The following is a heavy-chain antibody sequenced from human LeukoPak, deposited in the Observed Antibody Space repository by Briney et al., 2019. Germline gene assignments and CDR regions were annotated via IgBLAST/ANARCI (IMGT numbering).Heavy chain of an antibody. CDR3: AKEMSLITFGGVISNPFDY. CDR1: GFTFSSYW. D-gene: IGHD3-16*01. V-gene: IGHV3-74*01. CDR2: INSDGSIT. Sequence: GGSLRLSCATSGFTFSSYWMHWVRQVPGRGLVWVSRINSDGSITDYADSVKGRFTIARDTAQNTLHLQMNSLRAEDTAVYYCAKEMSLITFGGVISNPFDYWGQGTLVTVSS. J-gene: IGHJ4*02.